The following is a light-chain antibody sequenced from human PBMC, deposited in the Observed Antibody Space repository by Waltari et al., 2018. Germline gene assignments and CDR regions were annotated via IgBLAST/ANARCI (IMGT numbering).Light chain of an antibody. CDR2: WAS. CDR1: QSVLYRGNNENY. CDR3: QQFYSTPLT. V-gene: IGKV4-1*01. J-gene: IGKJ4*01. Sequence: DIVMTQSPDSLAVSVGERANINCKSSQSVLYRGNNENYLAWYQQKPGQPPKLLIYWASTRESGVPDRFSGSGSGTDFTLTISSLKAEDVAVYYCQQFYSTPLTFGGGTKVEIK.